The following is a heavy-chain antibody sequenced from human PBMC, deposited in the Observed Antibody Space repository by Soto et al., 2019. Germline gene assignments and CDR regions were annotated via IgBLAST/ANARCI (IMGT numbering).Heavy chain of an antibody. Sequence: PGGSLRLSCAASGFTFSSYAMHWVRQAPGKGLEWVAVISYDGSNKYYAESVKGRFTISRDNSKNTLYLQMNSLRAEDTAVYYCARGFGTWIQLWPFDYWGQGTLVTVSS. CDR1: GFTFSSYA. CDR3: ARGFGTWIQLWPFDY. CDR2: ISYDGSNK. D-gene: IGHD5-18*01. J-gene: IGHJ4*02. V-gene: IGHV3-30-3*01.